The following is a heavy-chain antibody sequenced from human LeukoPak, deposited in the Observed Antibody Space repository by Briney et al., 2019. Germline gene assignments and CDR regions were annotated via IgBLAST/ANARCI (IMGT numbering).Heavy chain of an antibody. D-gene: IGHD1-26*01. CDR3: ARVSRWERTYYYYGMDV. J-gene: IGHJ6*02. V-gene: IGHV3-30*03. CDR1: GFTFSSYG. CDR2: ISYDGSNK. Sequence: PGGSLRLSCAASGFTFSSYGMHWVRQAPGKGLEWVAVISYDGSNKYYADSVKGRFTISRDNSKNTLYLQMNSLRSEDTAVYYCARVSRWERTYYYYGMDVWGQGTTVTVSS.